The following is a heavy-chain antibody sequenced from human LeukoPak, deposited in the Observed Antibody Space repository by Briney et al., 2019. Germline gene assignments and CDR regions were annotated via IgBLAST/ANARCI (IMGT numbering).Heavy chain of an antibody. CDR3: ARHNPYCSGGSCYDGGDY. V-gene: IGHV4-59*08. CDR1: GGSISSHY. J-gene: IGHJ4*02. CDR2: IYYSWST. D-gene: IGHD2-15*01. Sequence: PSETLSLTCTVSGGSISSHYWSWIRQPPGKGLEWIGYIYYSWSTNYNPSLKSRVTISVDTSKNQFSLKLSSVTAADTAVYYCARHNPYCSGGSCYDGGDYWGQGALVTVSS.